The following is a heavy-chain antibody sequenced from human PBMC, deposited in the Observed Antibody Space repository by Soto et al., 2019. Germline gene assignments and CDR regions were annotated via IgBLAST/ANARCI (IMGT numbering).Heavy chain of an antibody. Sequence: PGSSLRLSSAASGFTFSSYAMHWVLQAPGKGLEWVEVVSYDGSNRYYADSVKGVFTMSRDNSKNTLYLQMNILRAEDTAVYYCARDKDPDYYDSSGYVDYWGQGTLVTVSS. CDR3: ARDKDPDYYDSSGYVDY. J-gene: IGHJ4*02. CDR2: VSYDGSNR. D-gene: IGHD3-22*01. CDR1: GFTFSSYA. V-gene: IGHV3-30-3*01.